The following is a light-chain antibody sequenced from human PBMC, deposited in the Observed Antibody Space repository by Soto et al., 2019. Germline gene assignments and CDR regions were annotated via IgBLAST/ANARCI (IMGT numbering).Light chain of an antibody. Sequence: EIVMTQSPATLSLSPGDRATLSCRASQSVTSKLAWHQQKPGQAPRLLIYDASTRPTGTPARFIGSGSGTEFTLTITSLQSEDFAVYYCPQSNNXPPITFGQGTRLEIK. CDR2: DAS. J-gene: IGKJ5*01. CDR3: PQSNNXPPIT. V-gene: IGKV3-15*01. CDR1: QSVTSK.